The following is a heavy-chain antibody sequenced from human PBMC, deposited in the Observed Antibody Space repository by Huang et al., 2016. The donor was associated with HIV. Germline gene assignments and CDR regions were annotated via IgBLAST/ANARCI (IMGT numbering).Heavy chain of an antibody. CDR3: TTDWIEFDWVAVAGYFDY. CDR1: GFTFRNAW. CDR2: SKIKTDGGTT. J-gene: IGHJ4*02. Sequence: EVQLVESGGGLVKPGGSLRLSCAASGFTFRNAWMSWVRQAQGKGVEWVGRSKIKTDGGTTDYAAPVKGSCTISVDDSKNTLYLQMNSRKTEDTAVYYCTTDWIEFDWVAVAGYFDYWGQGTLVTVSS. D-gene: IGHD6-19*01. V-gene: IGHV3-15*01.